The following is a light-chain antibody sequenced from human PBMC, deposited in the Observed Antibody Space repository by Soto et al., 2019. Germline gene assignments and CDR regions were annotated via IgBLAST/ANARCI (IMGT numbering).Light chain of an antibody. J-gene: IGKJ5*01. CDR3: QQYGSSPIA. CDR2: GAS. CDR1: QGVASRY. Sequence: EIVLTQSPGTLSLSPGERATLSCRASQGVASRYLAWYQQKPGQAPRLLIYGASTRATGIPDRFSGSGLGTDFTLTMSRLEPEDFAVYYCQQYGSSPIAFGQGTRLEIK. V-gene: IGKV3-20*01.